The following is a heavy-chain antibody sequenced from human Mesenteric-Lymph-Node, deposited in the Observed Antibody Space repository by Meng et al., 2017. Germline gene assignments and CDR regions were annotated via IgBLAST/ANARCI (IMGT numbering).Heavy chain of an antibody. CDR3: ARDLGCSGGSCYDY. Sequence: GESLKISCAASGFTFSSYSMNWVRQAPGKGLEWVSSISSSSSYIYYADSVKGRFTISRDNAKNSLYLQMNSLRTEDTAVYYCARDLGCSGGSCYDYWGQGTLVTVSS. J-gene: IGHJ4*02. CDR2: ISSSSSYI. CDR1: GFTFSSYS. D-gene: IGHD2-15*01. V-gene: IGHV3-21*01.